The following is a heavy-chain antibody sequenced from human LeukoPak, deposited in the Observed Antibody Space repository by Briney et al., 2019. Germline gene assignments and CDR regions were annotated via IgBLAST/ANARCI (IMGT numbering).Heavy chain of an antibody. CDR3: ARAAAHYFYAMDV. D-gene: IGHD6-13*01. J-gene: IGHJ6*02. CDR1: GDSISGYY. V-gene: IGHV4-59*01. Sequence: PSETLSLTCTVSGDSISGYYWSWIRQPPGKGLGWIGYIYYSGITNYNPSLKSRVTISEDTSKNQFSLKVSSVTTADTAVYYCARAAAHYFYAMDVWGHGTTVTVSS. CDR2: IYYSGIT.